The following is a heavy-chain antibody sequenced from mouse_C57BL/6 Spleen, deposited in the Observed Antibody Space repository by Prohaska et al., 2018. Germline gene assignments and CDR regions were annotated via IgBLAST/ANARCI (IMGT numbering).Heavy chain of an antibody. CDR3: ARGCGDFDD. CDR1: GYTFTGYW. V-gene: IGHV1-9*01. Sequence: QVQLQPSGSELMKPGASVKLSCKATGYTFTGYWIEWVKQRPGHGLEWIGEILPGSGSTNYNEKFNGKSTVTAYTSSNTAYMQLSSLATDDSAIYYCARGCGDFDDWGQGTTLTVS. CDR2: ILPGSGST. J-gene: IGHJ2*01. D-gene: IGHD3-3*01.